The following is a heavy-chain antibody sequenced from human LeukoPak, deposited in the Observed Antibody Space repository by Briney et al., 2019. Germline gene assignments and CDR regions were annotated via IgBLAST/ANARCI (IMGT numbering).Heavy chain of an antibody. V-gene: IGHV4-61*01. J-gene: IGHJ4*02. CDR3: ARETITSKYYFDY. CDR1: GGSVSSGNYY. Sequence: SETLSLTCTVSGGSVSSGNYYWSWIRQPPGKGLDWIGDIYYSGSTNYNPSLKSRVTISVDTSKNQFSLKLTSVTAADTAVYYCARETITSKYYFDYWGQGTLVTVSS. CDR2: IYYSGST. D-gene: IGHD3-10*01.